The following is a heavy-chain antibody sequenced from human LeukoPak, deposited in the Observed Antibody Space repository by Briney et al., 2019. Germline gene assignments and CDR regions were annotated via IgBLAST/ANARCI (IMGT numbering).Heavy chain of an antibody. V-gene: IGHV4-39*07. CDR3: PRAGGSGLIDY. CDR1: GGSISSYY. J-gene: IGHJ4*02. D-gene: IGHD6-19*01. CDR2: MYYSGST. Sequence: KPSETLSLTCAVSGGSISSYYWGWIRQPPGKGLEWIGSMYYSGSTYYNPSLKSRVTISINTSKNQFSLKLSSVTAADTAVYYCPRAGGSGLIDYWGQGTLVTVSS.